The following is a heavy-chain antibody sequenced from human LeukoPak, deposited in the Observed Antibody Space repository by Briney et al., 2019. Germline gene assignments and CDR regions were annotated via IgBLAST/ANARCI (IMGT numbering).Heavy chain of an antibody. Sequence: GGSLRLSCAASGFTFSSYWMHWVRQAPGKGLVWVSRINSDGSSTSYADSVKGRFTISRDNAKNTLYLQMNSLRAEDTAVYYCASGLWFGEFTYYYGMDVWGQGTTVTVSS. CDR3: ASGLWFGEFTYYYGMDV. V-gene: IGHV3-74*01. CDR2: INSDGSST. J-gene: IGHJ6*02. CDR1: GFTFSSYW. D-gene: IGHD3-10*01.